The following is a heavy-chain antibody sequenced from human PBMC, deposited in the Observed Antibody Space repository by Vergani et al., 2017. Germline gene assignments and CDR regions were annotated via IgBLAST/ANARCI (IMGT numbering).Heavy chain of an antibody. CDR3: ARDRWNSRNYLFYY. Sequence: QVQLVQSGAEVKKPGASVKVSCEGSGYTFRNYGISWVRQAPGEGLEWLGWISVYNGETKFAQKFQGRVTLTRDTSTDTAYMEMGSLRSDDTAVYYCARDRWNSRNYLFYYWGQGTLVTDS. V-gene: IGHV1-18*04. CDR1: GYTFRNYG. CDR2: ISVYNGET. J-gene: IGHJ4*02. D-gene: IGHD2/OR15-2a*01.